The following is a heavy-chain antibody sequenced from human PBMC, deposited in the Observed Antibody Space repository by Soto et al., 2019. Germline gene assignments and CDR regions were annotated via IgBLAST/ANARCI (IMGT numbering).Heavy chain of an antibody. D-gene: IGHD5-18*01. V-gene: IGHV5-51*01. CDR2: IYPGDSDT. CDR1: GYSFTSYW. CDR3: ARKTGLPRVDYGMDV. Sequence: GESLKISCKGSGYSFTSYWIGWVRQMPGKGLEWMGIIYPGDSDTRYSPSFLGQVTISADKSISTAYLQWSSLKASDTAMYYCARKTGLPRVDYGMDVWGQETMVTVS. J-gene: IGHJ6*02.